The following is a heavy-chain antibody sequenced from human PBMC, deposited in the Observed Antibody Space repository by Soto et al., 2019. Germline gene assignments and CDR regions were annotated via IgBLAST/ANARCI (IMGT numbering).Heavy chain of an antibody. J-gene: IGHJ6*03. CDR3: AKERGYSYGYTYYYYMDV. CDR2: IIPILGIA. Sequence: QVQLVQSGAEVKKPGSSVKVSCKASGGTFSSYTISWVRQAPGQGLEWMGRIIPILGIANYAQKFQGRVTITADKYSTTAYMELRSLRSEDTTVYYCAKERGYSYGYTYYYYMDVWGKGTTVTVSS. CDR1: GGTFSSYT. V-gene: IGHV1-69*02. D-gene: IGHD5-18*01.